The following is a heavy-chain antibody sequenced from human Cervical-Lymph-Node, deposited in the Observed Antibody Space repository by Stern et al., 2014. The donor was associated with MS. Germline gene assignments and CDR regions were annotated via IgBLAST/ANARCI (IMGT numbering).Heavy chain of an antibody. CDR2: IHDSGST. Sequence: VQLVESGPGLVKPSQTLSLTCTVSGGYISSSGYYWSWIRQPADKGLEWIGRIHDSGSTYYNPSLKSRVTISMDTAKNTFSLKLPSGTAADTAVYYCATTRWDLFTWNWFDPWGQGTLVTVSS. V-gene: IGHV4-61*02. J-gene: IGHJ5*02. CDR1: GGYISSSGYY. D-gene: IGHD1-26*01. CDR3: ATTRWDLFTWNWFDP.